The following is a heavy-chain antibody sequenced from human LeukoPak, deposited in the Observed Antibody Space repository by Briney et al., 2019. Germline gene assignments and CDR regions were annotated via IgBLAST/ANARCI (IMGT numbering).Heavy chain of an antibody. CDR3: AKEGDPNYDSSGYHH. Sequence: GGSLRLTCAASGFTFSSYAMSWVRQAPGKGLEWVSAISGSGGSTYYADSVKGRFTISRDNSKNTLYLQMNSLRAEDTAVYYCAKEGDPNYDSSGYHHWGQGTLVTVSS. CDR2: ISGSGGST. D-gene: IGHD3-22*01. V-gene: IGHV3-23*01. J-gene: IGHJ5*02. CDR1: GFTFSSYA.